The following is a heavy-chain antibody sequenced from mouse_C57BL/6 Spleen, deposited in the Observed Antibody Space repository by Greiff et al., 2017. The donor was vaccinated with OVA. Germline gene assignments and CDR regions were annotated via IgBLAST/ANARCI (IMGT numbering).Heavy chain of an antibody. Sequence: VQLQQSGAELVRPGASVKLSCTASSFNITDYYMHWVKPRPEQGLEWIGRIDPEDGDTEYAPKFQGKATMTADTSSNTAYMQLSSLTSEDTAVYYCTTGGSYFDYWGQGTTLTVSS. CDR3: TTGGSYFDY. CDR1: SFNITDYY. CDR2: IDPEDGDT. J-gene: IGHJ2*01. V-gene: IGHV14-1*01.